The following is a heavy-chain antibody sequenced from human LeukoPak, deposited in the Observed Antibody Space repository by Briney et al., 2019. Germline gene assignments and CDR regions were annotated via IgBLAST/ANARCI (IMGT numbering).Heavy chain of an antibody. Sequence: GGSLRLSCAASGFTFSSYGMHWVRQAPGKGLEWVAVIWYDGSNKYYADSVKGRFTISRDNSKNTLYLQMNSLRAEDTAVYYCARVSLGYYDSSGYFDYWGEGTLVTVSA. CDR1: GFTFSSYG. J-gene: IGHJ4*02. D-gene: IGHD3-22*01. CDR2: IWYDGSNK. V-gene: IGHV3-33*01. CDR3: ARVSLGYYDSSGYFDY.